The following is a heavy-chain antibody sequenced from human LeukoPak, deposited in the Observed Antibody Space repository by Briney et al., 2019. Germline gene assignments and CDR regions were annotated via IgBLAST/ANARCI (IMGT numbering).Heavy chain of an antibody. CDR2: IRYDGSNK. Sequence: PGGSLRLSCAASGFTFSSYGMHWIRQAPGKGLEWVAFIRYDGSNKYYADSVKGRFTISRDNSKNTLYLQMNSLRAEDTAVYYCAKFDRYGDYSYFDYWGQGTLVTVSS. V-gene: IGHV3-30*02. CDR1: GFTFSSYG. D-gene: IGHD4-17*01. J-gene: IGHJ4*02. CDR3: AKFDRYGDYSYFDY.